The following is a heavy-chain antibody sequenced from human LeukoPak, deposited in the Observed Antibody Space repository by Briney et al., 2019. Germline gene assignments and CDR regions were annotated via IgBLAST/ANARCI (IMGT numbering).Heavy chain of an antibody. CDR1: GGSISSGGYY. Sequence: SETLSLTCTVSGGSISSGGYYWSWIRQHPGKGLEWIGYIYYSGSTYYNPSLKSRVTISVDTSKNQFSLKLSSVTAADTAVYYCAREGRAGYNLGYWGQGTLVTVSS. V-gene: IGHV4-31*03. CDR2: IYYSGST. J-gene: IGHJ4*02. CDR3: AREGRAGYNLGY. D-gene: IGHD5-24*01.